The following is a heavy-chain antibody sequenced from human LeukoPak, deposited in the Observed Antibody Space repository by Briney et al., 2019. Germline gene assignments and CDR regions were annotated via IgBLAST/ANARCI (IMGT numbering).Heavy chain of an antibody. CDR3: ARGDFWSGSVYYFDY. D-gene: IGHD3-3*01. J-gene: IGHJ4*02. CDR1: GGSISSGGYY. CDR2: IYYSGST. V-gene: IGHV4-31*03. Sequence: SQTLSLTCTVSGGSISSGGYYWSWLRQHPGKGLEWIGYIYYSGSTYYNPSLKSRVTISVDTSKNQFSLKLSSVTAADTAVYYCARGDFWSGSVYYFDYWGQGTLVTVSS.